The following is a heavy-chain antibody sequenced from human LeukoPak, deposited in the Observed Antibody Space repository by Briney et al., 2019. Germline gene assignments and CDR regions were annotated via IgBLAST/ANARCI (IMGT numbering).Heavy chain of an antibody. V-gene: IGHV3-23*01. CDR3: ARASWVSTTDAVR. CDR1: GLSFSSFA. Sequence: GGSLRLYCVATGLSFSSFAMSWVRQGPARGLEWVSSIRGNGETFYGDSVKGRFTLYSDSSTNTVYFQLNNLRVEDTAIYYCARASWVSTTDAVRWGQGTLVTVSS. J-gene: IGHJ4*02. CDR2: IRGNGET. D-gene: IGHD1-14*01.